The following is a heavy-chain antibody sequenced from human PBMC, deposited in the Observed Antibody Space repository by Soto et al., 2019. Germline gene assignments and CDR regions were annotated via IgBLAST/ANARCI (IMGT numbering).Heavy chain of an antibody. CDR2: INPNSGDT. V-gene: IGHV1-2*04. CDR3: AREVAGGMDV. Sequence: QVQLMQSGAEVKKPGASVKVSCKASGYTFSGYFMHWVRQAPGQGLEWMGWINPNSGDTNYPQKCQGWVTMTRDTSINTAYMELSRLRSDDTAVYYCAREVAGGMDVWGQGTTVTVSS. CDR1: GYTFSGYF. J-gene: IGHJ6*02.